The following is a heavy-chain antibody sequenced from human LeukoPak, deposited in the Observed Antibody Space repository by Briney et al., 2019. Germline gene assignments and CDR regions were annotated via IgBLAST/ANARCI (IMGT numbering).Heavy chain of an antibody. Sequence: SETLSLTCTVSGGSISTYYWSWIRQTPGKGLEGIGYIYYSGSTNYNPSLKSRVTISVDTSKNQFSLKLSSVTAADTAVYYCARLSATVTTIFDYWGQGTLVTVSS. J-gene: IGHJ4*02. D-gene: IGHD4-17*01. CDR2: IYYSGST. V-gene: IGHV4-59*01. CDR3: ARLSATVTTIFDY. CDR1: GGSISTYY.